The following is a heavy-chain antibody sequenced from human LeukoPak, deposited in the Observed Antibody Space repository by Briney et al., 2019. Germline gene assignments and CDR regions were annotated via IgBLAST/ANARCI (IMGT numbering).Heavy chain of an antibody. V-gene: IGHV3-30*02. CDR3: AKEMYGSGLAFGYYFDY. CDR2: IHFDGSNE. D-gene: IGHD6-19*01. J-gene: IGHJ4*02. CDR1: GLSFRSYG. Sequence: GGSLRLSCVASGLSFRSYGLHWVRKAPGKGLEWVTFIHFDGSNEYYAGSVKGRFTISRDNSKNTVYLQMNSLTAEDTAVYYCAKEMYGSGLAFGYYFDYWGQGTLVTVPS.